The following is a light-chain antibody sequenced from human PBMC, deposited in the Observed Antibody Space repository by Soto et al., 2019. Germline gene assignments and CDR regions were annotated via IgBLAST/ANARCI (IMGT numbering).Light chain of an antibody. CDR2: DVS. CDR1: SSDVGASNN. J-gene: IGLJ1*01. Sequence: QSALTQPRSVSGSHGHSVTIYCTGTSSDVGASNNVSWYPQLPGRAPKLMIYDVSERPSGVPDRFSGSKSGNTASLTISGLQADDEADYYCCSYAVTFYVFGTGTKVTVL. CDR3: CSYAVTFYV. V-gene: IGLV2-11*01.